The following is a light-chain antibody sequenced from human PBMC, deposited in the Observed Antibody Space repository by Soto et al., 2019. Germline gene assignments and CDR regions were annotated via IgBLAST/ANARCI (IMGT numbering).Light chain of an antibody. J-gene: IGKJ4*01. CDR2: DAS. V-gene: IGKV3-15*01. CDR3: RQYNSWSPLT. CDR1: QSVRSN. Sequence: EIEMTQSPATLSVSPGESATISCRASQSVRSNLAWYQQKRGQPPRLLIYDASTRANGVPARFSGSGSGTEFILTISSLQSADYADCYCRQYNSWSPLTFGGGTKLEIK.